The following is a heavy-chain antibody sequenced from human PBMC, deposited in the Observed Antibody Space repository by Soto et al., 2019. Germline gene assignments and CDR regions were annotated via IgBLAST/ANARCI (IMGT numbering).Heavy chain of an antibody. J-gene: IGHJ3*02. CDR1: GGTFSSYA. CDR3: ARGNFRSGSYFILQAFDI. Sequence: SVKVSCKASGGTFSSYAISWVRQAPGQGLEWMGGIIPIFGTANYAQKFQGRVTITADESTSTAYMELSSLRSEDTAVYYCARGNFRSGSYFILQAFDIWGQGTMVTVSS. D-gene: IGHD1-26*01. CDR2: IIPIFGTA. V-gene: IGHV1-69*13.